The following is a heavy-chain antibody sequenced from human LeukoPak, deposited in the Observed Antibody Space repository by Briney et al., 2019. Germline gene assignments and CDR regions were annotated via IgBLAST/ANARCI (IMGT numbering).Heavy chain of an antibody. J-gene: IGHJ4*02. CDR2: IYYSGST. CDR3: AREGLIAVAGTMAYYFDY. D-gene: IGHD6-19*01. V-gene: IGHV4-39*07. CDR1: GGSISSSSYY. Sequence: SETLSLTCTVSGGSISSSSYYWGWIRQPPGKGLEWIGSIYYSGSTNYDPSLKSRVTISVDTSKNQFSLKLSSVTAADTAVYYCAREGLIAVAGTMAYYFDYWGQGSLVTVSS.